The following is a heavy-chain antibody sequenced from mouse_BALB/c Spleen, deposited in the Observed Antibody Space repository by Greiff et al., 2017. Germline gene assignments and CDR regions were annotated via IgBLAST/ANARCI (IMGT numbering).Heavy chain of an antibody. V-gene: IGHV1-69*01. CDR3: ASVTTATGMDY. Sequence: VQLQQSGAELVMPGASVKMSCKASGYTFTDYWMHWVKQRPGQGLEWIGAIDTSDSYTSYNQKFKGKATLTVDESSSTAYMQLSSLTSEDSAVYYCASVTTATGMDYWGQGTSVTVSS. J-gene: IGHJ4*01. CDR1: GYTFTDYW. CDR2: IDTSDSYT. D-gene: IGHD1-2*01.